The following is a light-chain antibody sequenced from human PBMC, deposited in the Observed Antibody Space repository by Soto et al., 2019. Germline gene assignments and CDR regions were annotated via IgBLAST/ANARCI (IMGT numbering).Light chain of an antibody. V-gene: IGKV3D-20*01. CDR3: QQYVTSLTT. CDR2: DAS. J-gene: IGKJ1*01. CDR1: QSVSSGY. Sequence: EIVLTQSPATLSLSPGERATLSCGASQSVSSGYLAWYQQKPGLAPRLLIFDASSRATGIPDRFSGSGSGTDFTLTISRLEPEDFAVYYCQQYVTSLTTFGQGTKVDIK.